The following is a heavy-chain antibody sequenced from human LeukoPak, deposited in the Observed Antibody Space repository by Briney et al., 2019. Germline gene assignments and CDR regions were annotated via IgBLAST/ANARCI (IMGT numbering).Heavy chain of an antibody. J-gene: IGHJ3*02. D-gene: IGHD5-24*01. CDR2: IYYSGST. Sequence: SETLSLTCTVSGGSISSYYWSWIRQPPGKGLEWIGYIYYSGSTNYNPSLKSRVTISVDTSKNQFSLKLSSVTAADTAVYYCARSRGERWLQFDAFDIWGQGTMATVSS. CDR1: GGSISSYY. V-gene: IGHV4-59*01. CDR3: ARSRGERWLQFDAFDI.